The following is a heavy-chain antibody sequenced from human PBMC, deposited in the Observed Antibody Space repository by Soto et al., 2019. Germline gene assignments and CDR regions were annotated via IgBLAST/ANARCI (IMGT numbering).Heavy chain of an antibody. J-gene: IGHJ6*02. CDR2: IIPIFGTA. CDR1: GGTFSSYA. V-gene: IGHV1-69*01. CDR3: GRVVASVVTPFTHYGMDV. Sequence: QVQLVQSGAEVKKPGSSVKVSCKASGGTFSSYAISWVRQAPGQGLEWMGGIIPIFGTANYAQKFQGRVTITADESTRTAYRELRSRRSEDTAVYYCGRVVASVVTPFTHYGMDVWGQGPTVTVSS. D-gene: IGHD2-21*02.